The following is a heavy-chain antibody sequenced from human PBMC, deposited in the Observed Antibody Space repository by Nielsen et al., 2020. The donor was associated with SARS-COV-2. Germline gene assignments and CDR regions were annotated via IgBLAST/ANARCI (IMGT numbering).Heavy chain of an antibody. CDR3: ARGFNYGPFDL. D-gene: IGHD3-10*01. CDR1: RFTFDDYG. Sequence: GGSLRLSCAASRFTFDDYGMSWVCQLPGKGLEWVSGVTRNGLNTDYADSVKGRFTISRDNAKNSLHLQMNSLRGEDTALYYCARGFNYGPFDLWGQGTLVTVSS. CDR2: VTRNGLNT. V-gene: IGHV3-20*04. J-gene: IGHJ4*02.